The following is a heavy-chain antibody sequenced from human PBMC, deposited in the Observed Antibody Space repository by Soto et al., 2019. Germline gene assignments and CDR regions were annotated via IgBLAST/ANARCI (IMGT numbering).Heavy chain of an antibody. CDR2: INPNSGGT. CDR1: GYTFTGYH. D-gene: IGHD2-2*01. J-gene: IGHJ5*02. CDR3: ARDRCSSTSCPYDWFDH. V-gene: IGHV1-2*02. Sequence: ASVKVSCKASGYTFTGYHMHWVRQAPGQGLEWMGWINPNSGGTNYAQKFLGRVTMTRDTSISTAYMELSRLRSDDTAVYYCARDRCSSTSCPYDWFDHWGKGTLVTVSS.